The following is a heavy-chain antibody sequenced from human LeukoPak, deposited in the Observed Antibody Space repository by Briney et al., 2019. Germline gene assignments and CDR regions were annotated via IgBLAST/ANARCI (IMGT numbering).Heavy chain of an antibody. CDR1: GYKFANYW. J-gene: IGHJ4*02. CDR3: ARRAYGDYQDDFDY. D-gene: IGHD4-17*01. CDR2: IFPGDSDT. V-gene: IGHV5-51*01. Sequence: GESLKISCQGSGYKFANYWIGWVRQMPGKGLEWMGIIFPGDSDTRYNPSFQGQVTISADKSINTAYLQWSSLKASDTAIYYCARRAYGDYQDDFDYWGQGTLVTVSS.